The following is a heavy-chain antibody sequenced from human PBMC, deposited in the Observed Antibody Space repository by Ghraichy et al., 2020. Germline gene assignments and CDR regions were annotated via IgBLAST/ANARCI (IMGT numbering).Heavy chain of an antibody. Sequence: SETLSLTCTVSGGSISSYYWSWIRQPAGKGLEWIGRIYTSGSTNYNPSLKSRVTMSVDTSKNQFSLKLSSVTAADTAVYYCAREGGKQLALGTYYYYMDVWGKGTTVTVSS. D-gene: IGHD6-13*01. CDR1: GGSISSYY. CDR2: IYTSGST. J-gene: IGHJ6*03. CDR3: AREGGKQLALGTYYYYMDV. V-gene: IGHV4-4*07.